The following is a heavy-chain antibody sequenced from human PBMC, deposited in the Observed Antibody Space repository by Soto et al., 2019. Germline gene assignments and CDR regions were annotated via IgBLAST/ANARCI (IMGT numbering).Heavy chain of an antibody. CDR1: GGSLSGYY. CDR3: ARGDFAWEPSTDY. V-gene: IGHV4-34*01. J-gene: IGHJ4*02. CDR2: INHSGST. D-gene: IGHD3-3*01. Sequence: SGTLSLTCAVYGGSLSGYYWSWIRQPPGKGLEWIGEINHSGSTNYSPSLKSRVTILVDTSKNQFSLQLSSVTAADTAMYYCARGDFAWEPSTDYWGQGTLVTVSS.